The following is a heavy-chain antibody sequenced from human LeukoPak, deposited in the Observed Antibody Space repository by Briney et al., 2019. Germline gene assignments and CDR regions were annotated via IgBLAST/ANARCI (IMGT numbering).Heavy chain of an antibody. J-gene: IGHJ4*02. CDR1: GLTFDDYG. V-gene: IGHV3-20*04. Sequence: GGSLRLSCVASGLTFDDYGMSWVRQAPGKGLEWVSGINGNGYSTGYANSVKGRFTISRDNAKKSLYLQMNSLRAEDTAVYYCTREGCGATSCYTNDYWGQGTLVTVSS. CDR2: INGNGYST. D-gene: IGHD2-2*02. CDR3: TREGCGATSCYTNDY.